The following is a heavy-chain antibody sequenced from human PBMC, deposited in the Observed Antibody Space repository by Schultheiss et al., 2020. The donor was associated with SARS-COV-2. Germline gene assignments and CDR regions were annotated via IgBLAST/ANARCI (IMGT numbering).Heavy chain of an antibody. D-gene: IGHD3-3*01. CDR2: IYHSGST. Sequence: SETLSLTCTVSGGSISSGGYYWSWIRQHPGKGLEWIGEIYHSGSTNYNPSLKSRVTISVDKSKNQFSLKLSSVTAADTAVYYCARGEYDFWSGYSAWFDPWGQGTLVTVSS. CDR3: ARGEYDFWSGYSAWFDP. J-gene: IGHJ5*02. CDR1: GGSISSGGYY. V-gene: IGHV4-39*07.